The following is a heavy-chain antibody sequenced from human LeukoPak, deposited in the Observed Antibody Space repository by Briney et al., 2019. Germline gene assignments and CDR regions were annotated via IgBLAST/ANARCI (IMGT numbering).Heavy chain of an antibody. V-gene: IGHV3-23*01. CDR1: GFTFSSYA. J-gene: IGHJ4*02. CDR3: ARSGNCYSFDY. D-gene: IGHD2-15*01. CDR2: ISGSGGGT. Sequence: PGGSLRLSCTASGFTFSSYAVSWVRQAPGKGLEWVSPISGSGGGTYYTDSVKGRFTISRDNSKNTLYLQMNSLRAEDTAVYYCARSGNCYSFDYWGQGTLVTVSS.